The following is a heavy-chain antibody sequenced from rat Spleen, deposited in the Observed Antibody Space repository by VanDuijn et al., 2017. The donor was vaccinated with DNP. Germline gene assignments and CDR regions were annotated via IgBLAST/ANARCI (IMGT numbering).Heavy chain of an antibody. CDR3: ARDRSTRVPYILFAY. D-gene: IGHD1-4*01. CDR2: IIYDGSST. V-gene: IGHV5-7*01. J-gene: IGHJ3*01. Sequence: EVQLVESGGGLVQPGRSLKLSCAASGFTFSDYAMAWVRQSPKKGLEWVVTIIYDGSSTYYRDSVKGRVTISRDNAKNTLYLQMNSLRSEETATYYWARDRSTRVPYILFAYWGQGTLVTVSS. CDR1: GFTFSDYA.